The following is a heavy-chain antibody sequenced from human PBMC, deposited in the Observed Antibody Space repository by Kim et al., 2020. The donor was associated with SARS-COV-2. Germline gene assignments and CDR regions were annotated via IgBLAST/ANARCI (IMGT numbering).Heavy chain of an antibody. J-gene: IGHJ3*02. CDR3: ARESRGYDYVWGSYRYAFDI. Sequence: GGSLRLSCAASGFTFSSYWMHWVRQAPGKGLVWVSRINSDGSSTSYADSVKGRFTISRDNAKNTLYLQMNSLRAEDTAVYYCARESRGYDYVWGSYRYAFDIWGQGTMVTVSS. D-gene: IGHD3-16*02. V-gene: IGHV3-74*01. CDR1: GFTFSSYW. CDR2: INSDGSST.